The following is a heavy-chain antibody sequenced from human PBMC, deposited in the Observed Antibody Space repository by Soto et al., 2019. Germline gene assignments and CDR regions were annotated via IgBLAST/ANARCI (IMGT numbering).Heavy chain of an antibody. CDR1: GYTFTSYG. CDR3: ARWRRQIIVGATTYDYFDY. Sequence: ASVKVSCKASGYTFTSYGISWVRQAPGQGXEWMGWISAYNGNTNYAQKLQGRVTMTTDTSTSTAYMELRSLRSDDTAVYYCARWRRQIIVGATTYDYFDYWGQGTLVTVSS. D-gene: IGHD1-26*01. V-gene: IGHV1-18*04. CDR2: ISAYNGNT. J-gene: IGHJ4*02.